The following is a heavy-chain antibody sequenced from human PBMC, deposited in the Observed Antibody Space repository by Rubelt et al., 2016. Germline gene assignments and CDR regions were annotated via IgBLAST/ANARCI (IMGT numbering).Heavy chain of an antibody. CDR3: ARGDIAAAGAPFDY. V-gene: IGHV4-34*01. CDR2: INKSGNT. D-gene: IGHD6-13*01. Sequence: QVQLQQWGAGLFRPSQTLSLTCGVYGGSFSNYYWTWIRQPPGKGLEWIGDINKSGNTDYNPSLKSRVTISVDTSKNQFSLKLTSVTAADTAVYCCARGDIAAAGAPFDYWGQGTLVTVSS. J-gene: IGHJ4*02. CDR1: GGSFSNYY.